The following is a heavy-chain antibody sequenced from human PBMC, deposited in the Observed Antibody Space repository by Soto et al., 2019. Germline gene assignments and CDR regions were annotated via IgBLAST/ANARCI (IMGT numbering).Heavy chain of an antibody. CDR2: IYHSGST. D-gene: IGHD2-2*01. Sequence: PSETLSLTCAVSGGSISSSNWWSWVRQPPGKGLEWIGEIYHSGSTNYNPSLKSRVTISVDKSKNQFSLKLSSVTAADTAVYYCARAPDVEYQRLKVVPGSFDIWGQGTMVTVSS. CDR1: GGSISSSNW. CDR3: ARAPDVEYQRLKVVPGSFDI. J-gene: IGHJ3*02. V-gene: IGHV4-4*02.